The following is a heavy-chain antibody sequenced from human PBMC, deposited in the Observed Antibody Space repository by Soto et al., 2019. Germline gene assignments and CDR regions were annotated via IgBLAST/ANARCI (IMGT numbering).Heavy chain of an antibody. Sequence: QVQLVPSGAEVKKPGSSVKVSCKASGGTFSSYAISWVRQAPGQGLEWMGGIIPIFGTANYAQKFQGRVTITADESTSTAYMELSSLRSEDTAVYYCARNGVEIAPPAYYFDYWGQGTLVTVSS. CDR2: IIPIFGTA. CDR3: ARNGVEIAPPAYYFDY. J-gene: IGHJ4*02. V-gene: IGHV1-69*01. D-gene: IGHD2-21*01. CDR1: GGTFSSYA.